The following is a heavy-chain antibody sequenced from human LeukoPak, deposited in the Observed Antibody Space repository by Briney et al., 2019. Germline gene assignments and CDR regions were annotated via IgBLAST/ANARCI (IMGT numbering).Heavy chain of an antibody. D-gene: IGHD3-22*01. Sequence: PGGSLRLSCAASGFAFSSYWMSWVRQAPGKGLEWVANIKQDGSEKYYVDSVKGRFTISRDNAKNSLYLQMNSLRAEDTAVYYCARDEAYYGSSGLVFDYWGQGTLVTVSS. CDR3: ARDEAYYGSSGLVFDY. CDR2: IKQDGSEK. CDR1: GFAFSSYW. V-gene: IGHV3-7*01. J-gene: IGHJ4*02.